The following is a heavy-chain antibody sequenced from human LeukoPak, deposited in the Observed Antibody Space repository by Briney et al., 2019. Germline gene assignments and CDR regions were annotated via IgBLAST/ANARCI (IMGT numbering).Heavy chain of an antibody. J-gene: IGHJ4*02. D-gene: IGHD4-17*01. V-gene: IGHV3-23*01. CDR3: AKVKSKVTTLYYFDY. CDR2: ISGSGGST. CDR1: GFTFSSYA. Sequence: SGGSLRLSCAASGFTFSSYAMSWVRQAPGKGLEWVSAISGSGGSTYYADSVKGRFTISRDNSKNTLYLQMNSLRAEDTAVYYCAKVKSKVTTLYYFDYWGQGTLVTVSS.